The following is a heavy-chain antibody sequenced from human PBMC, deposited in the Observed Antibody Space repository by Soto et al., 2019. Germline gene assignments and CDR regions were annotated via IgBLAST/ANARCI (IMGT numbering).Heavy chain of an antibody. CDR1: GYRFTNYW. D-gene: IGHD5-12*01. V-gene: IGHV5-51*01. Sequence: GESLKISCKGSGYRFTNYWIGWVRQMPGKGLEWMGVIYPGDSDTRYSPSFQGHVTISADKSISTAYLQWSSLKASDTAIYYCASTDVVSTIDDGRDAFDIWGQGTMVTVSS. CDR2: IYPGDSDT. J-gene: IGHJ3*02. CDR3: ASTDVVSTIDDGRDAFDI.